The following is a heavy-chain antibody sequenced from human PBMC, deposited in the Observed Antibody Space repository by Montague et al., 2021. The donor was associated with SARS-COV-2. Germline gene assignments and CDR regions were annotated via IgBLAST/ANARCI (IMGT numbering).Heavy chain of an antibody. J-gene: IGHJ4*02. CDR3: ARDVRYYYDQ. D-gene: IGHD3-10*01. Sequence: SETLSLTCSVSGGSMSSYHWVWIRQPPGKGLEWIGYVSYRGSTNYNLSLKSRVTTSLGTSKNRFSLRVTSVTAADTAVYYCARDVRYYYDQWGQGILVTVSS. CDR2: VSYRGST. CDR1: GGSMSSYH. V-gene: IGHV4-59*01.